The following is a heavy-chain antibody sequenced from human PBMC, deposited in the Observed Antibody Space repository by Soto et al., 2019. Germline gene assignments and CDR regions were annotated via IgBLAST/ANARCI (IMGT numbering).Heavy chain of an antibody. Sequence: PGEPLKISCKGAGYSFTSYWIGWVRQMPGKGLEWMGIIYPGDSDTRYSPSFQGQVTISVDTSKNQFSLKLSSVTAADTAVYCCARRPYGSGSYCDYWGQGTLVTVSS. J-gene: IGHJ4*02. D-gene: IGHD3-10*01. CDR2: IYPGDSDT. CDR3: ARRPYGSGSYCDY. V-gene: IGHV5-51*01. CDR1: GYSFTSYW.